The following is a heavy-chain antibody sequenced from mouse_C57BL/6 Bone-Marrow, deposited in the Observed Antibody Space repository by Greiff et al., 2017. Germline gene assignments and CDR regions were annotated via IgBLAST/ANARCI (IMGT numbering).Heavy chain of an antibody. V-gene: IGHV5-6*01. CDR1: GFTFSSYG. Sequence: EVQLVESGGDLVKPGGSLKLSCAASGFTFSSYGMSWVRQTPDKRLEWVATISSGGSYTYYPDSVKGRFTISRDNAKNTLYLQMSSLESEDTAMYYCATLRGAYWGQGTLVTVSA. CDR2: ISSGGSYT. J-gene: IGHJ3*01. D-gene: IGHD1-1*01. CDR3: ATLRGAY.